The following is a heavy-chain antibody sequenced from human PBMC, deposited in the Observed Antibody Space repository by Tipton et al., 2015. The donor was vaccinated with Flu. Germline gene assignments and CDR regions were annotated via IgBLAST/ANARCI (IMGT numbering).Heavy chain of an antibody. V-gene: IGHV4-34*01. Sequence: TLSLTCAVYGGSFSAYYWSWIRQPPEKGLEWIGTIYYTGSTYYNPSLKSRVTISVDTSKNQFSLKLSSVTAADTAVYYCAREGQSYFDYWGQGTLVTVSS. CDR1: GGSFSAYY. CDR2: IYYTGST. J-gene: IGHJ4*02. CDR3: AREGQSYFDY.